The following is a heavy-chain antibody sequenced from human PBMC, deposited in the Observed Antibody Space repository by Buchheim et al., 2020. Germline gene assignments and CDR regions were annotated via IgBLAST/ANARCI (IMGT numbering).Heavy chain of an antibody. Sequence: QVQLVESGGGLVKPGGSLRLSCAASGFTFSDYYMSWIRQAPGKGLEWVSYISSSGSTIYYADSVKGRFTISRDNAKNSLYRQINSLRTKDTAVYYCARVRYSSSWNGNPYFWNYYGMDVWGQGTT. V-gene: IGHV3-11*01. CDR1: GFTFSDYY. D-gene: IGHD6-13*01. J-gene: IGHJ6*02. CDR3: ARVRYSSSWNGNPYFWNYYGMDV. CDR2: ISSSGSTI.